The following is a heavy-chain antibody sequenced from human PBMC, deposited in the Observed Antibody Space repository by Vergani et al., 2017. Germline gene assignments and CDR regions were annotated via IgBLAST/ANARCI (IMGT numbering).Heavy chain of an antibody. D-gene: IGHD2-2*01. V-gene: IGHV4-31*11. CDR3: ARYPGCSSCYSADY. CDR2: IFYSGSRST. J-gene: IGHJ4*02. CDR1: GGSISSGDHC. Sequence: QVQLQESGPGVVKPSQTLSLTCAVSGGSISSGDHCWTWIRQRPGKGLEWIGYIFYSGSRSTNYNPSLKSRVTISMDTSQNQFSLELYSVTAADTAVYYCARYPGCSSCYSADYWGQGILVTVSS.